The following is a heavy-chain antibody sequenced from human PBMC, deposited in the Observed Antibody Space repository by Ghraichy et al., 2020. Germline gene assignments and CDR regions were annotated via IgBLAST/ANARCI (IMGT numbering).Heavy chain of an antibody. D-gene: IGHD4-17*01. CDR3: ARDAFTQPYRSDDYELGG. Sequence: ASVKVSCKASSYTFTSYGNSWVRQAPGQGPEWMGWISAYNGNTNYAQKLQGRVTMTTDTSTSTAYMELRSLRSDDTAVYYCARDAFTQPYRSDDYELGGWGQGTLGTVSS. J-gene: IGHJ4*02. CDR1: SYTFTSYG. CDR2: ISAYNGNT. V-gene: IGHV1-18*01.